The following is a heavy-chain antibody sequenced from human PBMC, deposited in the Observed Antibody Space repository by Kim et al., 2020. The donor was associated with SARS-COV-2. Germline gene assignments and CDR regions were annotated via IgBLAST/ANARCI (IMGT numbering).Heavy chain of an antibody. CDR1: GFTFSSYG. CDR3: AKTSTGLWFGESHFDY. J-gene: IGHJ4*02. V-gene: IGHV3-33*06. CDR2: IWYDGSNK. Sequence: GGSLRLSCAASGFTFSSYGMHWVRQAPGKGLEWVAVIWYDGSNKYYADSVKGRFTISRDNSKNTLYLQMNSLRAEDTAVYYCAKTSTGLWFGESHFDYWGQGTLVTVSS. D-gene: IGHD3-10*01.